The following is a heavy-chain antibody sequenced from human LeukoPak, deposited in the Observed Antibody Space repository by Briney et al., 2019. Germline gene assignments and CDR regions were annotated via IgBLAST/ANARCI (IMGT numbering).Heavy chain of an antibody. CDR3: ARDRYGDGNF. CDR2: ISSSGSTI. D-gene: IGHD4-17*01. Sequence: GGSLRLSCVASGFTFRTYEMPWVRQAPGKGLEWVSYISSSGSTIHYADSVKGRFTISRDNAKNSLFLQMNSLRPEDTAVYYCARDRYGDGNFWGQGTLVTVSS. CDR1: GFTFRTYE. J-gene: IGHJ4*02. V-gene: IGHV3-48*03.